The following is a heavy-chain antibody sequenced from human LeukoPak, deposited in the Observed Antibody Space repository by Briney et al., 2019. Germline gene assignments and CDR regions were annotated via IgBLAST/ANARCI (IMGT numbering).Heavy chain of an antibody. D-gene: IGHD5-12*01. Sequence: SETLSLTCTVSGGSFSSRPYYWSWIRQPPGKGLEWIGYIYYSGTTNYNPSLKSRVTISVDTSKKQFSLKLSSVTAADTAVYYCARGGSAARYSGYAFDYWGQGTLVTVSS. CDR1: GGSFSSRPYY. V-gene: IGHV4-61*01. J-gene: IGHJ4*02. CDR2: IYYSGTT. CDR3: ARGGSAARYSGYAFDY.